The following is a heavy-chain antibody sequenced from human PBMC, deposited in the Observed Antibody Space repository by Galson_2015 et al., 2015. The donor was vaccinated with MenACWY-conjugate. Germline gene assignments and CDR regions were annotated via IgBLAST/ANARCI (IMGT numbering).Heavy chain of an antibody. Sequence: QSGAEVKKPGESLQISCKGSGYRFINYWIGWVRQMPGKGLQWMGLIDPVNSNVRYSPSFQGQVTISADESISTAYLQWSSLKASDTAMYYCARHPPGGRGMDVWGRRTTVTVSS. CDR2: IDPVNSNV. CDR3: ARHPPGGRGMDV. CDR1: GYRFINYW. D-gene: IGHD1-26*01. J-gene: IGHJ6*02. V-gene: IGHV5-51*01.